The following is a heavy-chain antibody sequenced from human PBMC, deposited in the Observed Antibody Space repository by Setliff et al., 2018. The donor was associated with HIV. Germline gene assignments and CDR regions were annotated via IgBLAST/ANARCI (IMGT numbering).Heavy chain of an antibody. CDR3: ARAEYTQLAYCGGDCYFDDAFDI. Sequence: ASVKVSCKASGYTFTGYYMHWVRQAPGQGLERMGWINPNSGGTNYAQKFQGRVTMTRDTSISTAYMELSRLRSDDTAVYYCARAEYTQLAYCGGDCYFDDAFDIWGQGTMVTVSS. CDR1: GYTFTGYY. D-gene: IGHD2-21*02. V-gene: IGHV1-2*02. J-gene: IGHJ3*02. CDR2: INPNSGGT.